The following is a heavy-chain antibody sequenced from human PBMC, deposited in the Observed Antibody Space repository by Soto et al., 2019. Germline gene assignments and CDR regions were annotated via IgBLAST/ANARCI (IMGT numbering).Heavy chain of an antibody. CDR2: LSDTT. V-gene: IGHV3-23*01. CDR3: ARSLGPSRHFFDH. J-gene: IGHJ4*02. Sequence: EVQLLDSAGDLVQPGGFLRLSCAASGFTFDDYDMSWVRQAPGKGLEWVSTLSDTTYYADSVRGRFTISRDTSGSTLYLQMNSLGVDDTAVYYCARSLGPSRHFFDHWGQGTLVTVSS. D-gene: IGHD3-16*01. CDR1: GFTFDDYD.